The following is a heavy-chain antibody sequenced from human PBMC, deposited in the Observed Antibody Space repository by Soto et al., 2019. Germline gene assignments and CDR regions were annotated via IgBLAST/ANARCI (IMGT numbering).Heavy chain of an antibody. CDR1: GFTFITYA. V-gene: IGHV3-23*01. CDR3: AKDKGGRYCSRTSCLYSFDY. J-gene: IGHJ4*02. CDR2: ISDSGST. D-gene: IGHD2-2*01. Sequence: VQLLESGGGLVQPGGSLRLSCTASGFTFITYAMSWVRQAPGKGLEWVSTISDSGSTYYADSVKGRFTISRDNSKNTLYLEMNSLRAEDTAVYYCAKDKGGRYCSRTSCLYSFDYWGQGTLVTVSS.